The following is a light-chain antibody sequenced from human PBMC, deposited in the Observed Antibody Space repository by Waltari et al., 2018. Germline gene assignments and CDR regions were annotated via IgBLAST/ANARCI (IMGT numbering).Light chain of an antibody. CDR2: DIN. CDR3: CSCVGRNIYWV. Sequence: QSALTQPRSVSGSPGQSVTISCTGTSSDVGANNFVSWYQHHPDKAPKLIIYDINKSPSGVPDRFAGSKSCNPASLTISGLQAEDEADYYCCSCVGRNIYWVFGGGTKLTVL. J-gene: IGLJ3*02. CDR1: SSDVGANNF. V-gene: IGLV2-11*01.